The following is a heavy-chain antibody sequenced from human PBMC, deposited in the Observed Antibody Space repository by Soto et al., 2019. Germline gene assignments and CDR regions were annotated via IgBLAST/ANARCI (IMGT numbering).Heavy chain of an antibody. D-gene: IGHD3-3*01. V-gene: IGHV3-74*01. CDR1: GFTFSSYW. CDR2: INSDGSST. J-gene: IGHJ6*02. CDR3: AREPNEFWSGYFYYYGMDV. Sequence: GGSLRLSCAASGFTFSSYWMHWVRQAPGKGLVWVSRINSDGSSTSYADSVKGRFTISRDNAKNTLYLQMNSLRAEDTAVYYCAREPNEFWSGYFYYYGMDVWGQGTTVTVSS.